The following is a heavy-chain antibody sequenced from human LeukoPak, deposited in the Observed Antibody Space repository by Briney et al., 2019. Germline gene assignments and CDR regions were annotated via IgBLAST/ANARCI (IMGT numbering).Heavy chain of an antibody. V-gene: IGHV1-69*04. CDR3: ARDQVARYDFWSGYPDY. CDR1: GGTFSSYA. CDR2: IIPILGIA. Sequence: SVKVPCKASGGTFSSYAISWVRQAPGQGLEWMGRIIPILGIANYAQKFQGRVTITADKSTSTAYMELSSLRSEDTAVYYCARDQVARYDFWSGYPDYWGQGTLVTVSS. D-gene: IGHD3-3*01. J-gene: IGHJ4*02.